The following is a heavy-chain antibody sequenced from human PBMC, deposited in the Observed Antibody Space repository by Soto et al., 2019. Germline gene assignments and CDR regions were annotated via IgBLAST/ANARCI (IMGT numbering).Heavy chain of an antibody. Sequence: ASVKVSCKVSRGTFSSSAINWVRQAPGHGLEWMGGIIPIFGTANYAQKFQGRVTISADESTSTAYMELSSLRSEDTAVYYCARXRVIRGVAEYYYYGMDVWGQGTTVTVSS. J-gene: IGHJ6*02. CDR3: ARXRVIRGVAEYYYYGMDV. V-gene: IGHV1-69*13. D-gene: IGHD2-8*02. CDR2: IIPIFGTA. CDR1: RGTFSSSA.